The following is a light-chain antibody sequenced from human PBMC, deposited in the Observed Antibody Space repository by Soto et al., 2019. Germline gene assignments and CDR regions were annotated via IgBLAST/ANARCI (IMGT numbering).Light chain of an antibody. CDR3: AAWDDSLNAL. Sequence: QSVLTQPPSASGTHGQRITISCSGSSSIIGDNPVNWYQQLPGAAPKLLIYINDQRPSGVPDRLSGSKSGTSASLAISGLQPEDEADYYCAAWDDSLNALFGTGTKGTV. J-gene: IGLJ1*01. V-gene: IGLV1-44*01. CDR1: SSIIGDNP. CDR2: IND.